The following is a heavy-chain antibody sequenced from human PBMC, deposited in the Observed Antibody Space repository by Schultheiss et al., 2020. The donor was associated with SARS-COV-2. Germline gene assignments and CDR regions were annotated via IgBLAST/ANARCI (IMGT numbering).Heavy chain of an antibody. V-gene: IGHV3-23*01. CDR1: GFTFSSYA. D-gene: IGHD3-10*01. Sequence: GGSLRLSCAASGFTFSSYALSWVRQAPGKGLEWVSAISADGGSTYYSDSVTGRFTISRDNSKATVHLQMNSLRVDDTATYYCTRGSGRPWFDPWGQGSLVTVSS. CDR2: ISADGGST. CDR3: TRGSGRPWFDP. J-gene: IGHJ5*02.